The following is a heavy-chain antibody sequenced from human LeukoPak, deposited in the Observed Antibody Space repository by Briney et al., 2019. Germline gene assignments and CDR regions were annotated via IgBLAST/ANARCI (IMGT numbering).Heavy chain of an antibody. CDR3: ARGPFSYYVFWSGYFQQLNYFDY. D-gene: IGHD3-3*01. CDR1: GYTFTSYD. Sequence: SVKVSCKASGYTFTSYDINWVRQAPGQGVERMGWMNPKSGNTAYAQKFKGRVTITSNTSISTAYMELSSLTSEDTPVYYCARGPFSYYVFWSGYFQQLNYFDYSGQGTLVTVSS. V-gene: IGHV1-8*03. J-gene: IGHJ4*02. CDR2: MNPKSGNT.